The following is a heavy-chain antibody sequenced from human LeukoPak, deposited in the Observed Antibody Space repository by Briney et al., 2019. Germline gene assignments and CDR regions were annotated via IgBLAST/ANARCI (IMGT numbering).Heavy chain of an antibody. J-gene: IGHJ4*02. CDR3: VRDVVGSLDY. Sequence: GGSLRLSCAASGFTFSSYWMAWVRQAPGKGLEWVANIKGDESARHQAHSVKGRFTISRDNTRNSLYLQMTNLRDDYTAVYYCVRDVVGSLDYWGQGTLVTVSS. CDR1: GFTFSSYW. V-gene: IGHV3-7*01. CDR2: IKGDESAR. D-gene: IGHD1-26*01.